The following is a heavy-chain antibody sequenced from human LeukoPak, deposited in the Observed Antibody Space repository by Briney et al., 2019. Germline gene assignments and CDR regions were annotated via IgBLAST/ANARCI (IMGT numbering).Heavy chain of an antibody. V-gene: IGHV3-49*04. D-gene: IGHD3-9*01. CDR2: IRSKAYGGTT. J-gene: IGHJ4*02. Sequence: GRSLRLSCTASGFTFGDYAMSWVRQAPGKGLEWVGFIRSKAYGGTTEYAASVKGRSTISRDDSKSIAYLQMNSLKTEDTAVYYCTRGRMYYDILTGYYNVPAFDYWGQGTLVTVSS. CDR3: TRGRMYYDILTGYYNVPAFDY. CDR1: GFTFGDYA.